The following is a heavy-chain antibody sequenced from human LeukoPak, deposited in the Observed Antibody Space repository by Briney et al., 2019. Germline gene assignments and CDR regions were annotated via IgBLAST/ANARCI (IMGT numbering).Heavy chain of an antibody. V-gene: IGHV3-48*02. CDR3: ARVQGYCSSTSCSYYFDY. J-gene: IGHJ4*02. D-gene: IGHD2-2*01. CDR1: GFTFSSYS. CDR2: ISSSSSTI. Sequence: GGSLRLSCAASGFTFSSYSMNWVRQAPGKGLEWVSYISSSSSTIYYADSVKGRFTISRDNAKNSLYLQMNSLRDEDTAVYYCARVQGYCSSTSCSYYFDYWGQGTLVTVSS.